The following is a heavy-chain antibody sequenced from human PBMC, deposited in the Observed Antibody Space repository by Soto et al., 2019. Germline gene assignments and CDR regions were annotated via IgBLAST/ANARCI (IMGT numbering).Heavy chain of an antibody. CDR2: IDPSDSQT. J-gene: IGHJ4*02. Sequence: PGESLKISCKGSGYSFAGYWITWVRQKPGKGREGMGRIDPSDSQTYYSPSFRGHVTISVTKSITTVFLQWSSLRASDTAMYYCARQIYDSDTGPNFQYYFDSWGQGTPVTSPQ. CDR3: ARQIYDSDTGPNFQYYFDS. CDR1: GYSFAGYW. V-gene: IGHV5-10-1*01. D-gene: IGHD3-22*01.